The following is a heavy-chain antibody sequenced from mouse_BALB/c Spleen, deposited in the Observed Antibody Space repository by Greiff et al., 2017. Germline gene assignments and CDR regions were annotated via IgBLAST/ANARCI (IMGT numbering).Heavy chain of an antibody. CDR3: ARDYYGNYEDYAMDY. CDR2: IDPANGNT. Sequence: EVQLQQSGAELVKPGASVKLSCTASGFNIKDTYMHWVKQRPEQGLEWIGRIDPANGNTKYDPKFQGKATITADTSSNTAYLQLSSLTSEDTAVYYCARDYYGNYEDYAMDYWGQGTSVTVSS. V-gene: IGHV14-3*02. J-gene: IGHJ4*01. CDR1: GFNIKDTY. D-gene: IGHD2-1*01.